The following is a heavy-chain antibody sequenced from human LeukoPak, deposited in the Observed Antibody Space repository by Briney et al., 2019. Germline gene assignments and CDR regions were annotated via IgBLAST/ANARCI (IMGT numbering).Heavy chain of an antibody. CDR2: IYYSGST. D-gene: IGHD2-2*01. V-gene: IGHV4-30-4*08. J-gene: IGHJ4*02. Sequence: PSETLSLTCTVSGGSISSGDYYWSWIRQPPGKGLEWIGYIYYSGSTYYNPSLKSRVTMSVDTSKNQFSLKLSSVTATDTAVYFCARDPYCVTTSCYQDWGQGALVTVSS. CDR1: GGSISSGDYY. CDR3: ARDPYCVTTSCYQD.